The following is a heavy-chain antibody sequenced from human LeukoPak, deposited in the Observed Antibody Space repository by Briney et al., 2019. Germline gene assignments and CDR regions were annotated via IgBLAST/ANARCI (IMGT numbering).Heavy chain of an antibody. J-gene: IGHJ4*02. Sequence: SVPLSLTCVVCGYSTIRGYYWGWIRQPPGKGLEWIGSIFHSGITYYIPSLKSRVTISVDTSKNQCSLKLGSVTAADTAVYYCARVRSRSLDYWGQGTLVTVSS. V-gene: IGHV4-38-2*01. CDR2: IFHSGIT. CDR1: GYSTIRGYY. CDR3: ARVRSRSLDY.